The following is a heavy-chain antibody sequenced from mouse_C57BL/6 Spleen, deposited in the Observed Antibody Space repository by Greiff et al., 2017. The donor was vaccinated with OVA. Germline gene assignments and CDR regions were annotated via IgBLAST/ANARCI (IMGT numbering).Heavy chain of an antibody. D-gene: IGHD1-2*01. CDR3: AYGLDAMDY. CDR1: FSSFLLSC. Sequence: QVQLQQSGAELVKPGASVPLSFPSSFSSFLLSCMTLLPQRPGKCLAWIGQIYPGDGDTNYNGKFKGKATLTADKSSSTAYMQLSSLTSEDSAVYFCAYGLDAMDYWGQGTSVTVSS. J-gene: IGHJ4*01. V-gene: IGHV1-80*01. CDR2: IYPGDGDT.